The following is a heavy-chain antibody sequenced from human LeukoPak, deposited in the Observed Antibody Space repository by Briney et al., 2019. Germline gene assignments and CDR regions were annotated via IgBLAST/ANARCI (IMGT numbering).Heavy chain of an antibody. CDR1: GFLFSNAW. J-gene: IGHJ3*02. D-gene: IGHD1-26*01. CDR3: TTDFRREPYSRDAFDI. CDR2: IKSKTDGGTT. V-gene: IGHV3-15*01. Sequence: PGGSLRLSCAASGFLFSNAWMNWVRQAPGKGLEWVGRIKSKTDGGTTDYAAPVKGRFTISRDDSKNTLYLQMNSLKTEDTAVYYCTTDFRREPYSRDAFDIWGQGTMVTVSS.